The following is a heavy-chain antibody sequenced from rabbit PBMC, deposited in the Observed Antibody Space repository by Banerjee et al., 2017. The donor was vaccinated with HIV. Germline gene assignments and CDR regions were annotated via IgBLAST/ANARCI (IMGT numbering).Heavy chain of an antibody. CDR2: IAIGDGGT. Sequence: EESGGDLVKPEGSLTLTCTASGFSFSSSYWICWVRQAPGKGLEWIACIAIGDGGTYYANWAKGRFTISKTSSTTVTLQLNSLTAADTATYFCARKNNGWALWGPGTLVTVS. J-gene: IGHJ4*01. V-gene: IGHV1S45*01. CDR1: GFSFSSSYW. CDR3: ARKNNGWAL. D-gene: IGHD4-1*01.